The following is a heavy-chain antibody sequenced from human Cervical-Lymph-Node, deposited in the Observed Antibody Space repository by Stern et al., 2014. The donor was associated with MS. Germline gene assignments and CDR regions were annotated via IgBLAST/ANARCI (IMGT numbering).Heavy chain of an antibody. CDR3: ARGRGGNYRYYFDY. CDR1: GFTFSSYS. Sequence: EVQLVESGGGLVKPGGSLSLSCAASGFTFSSYSMNWVRQAPGKGLEWVASISSGGSYIYYADSLKGRCTISRDNAKNSLYLQMNSLRAEDTAVYYCARGRGGNYRYYFDYWGQGTLVTVSS. CDR2: ISSGGSYI. J-gene: IGHJ4*02. D-gene: IGHD4-23*01. V-gene: IGHV3-21*01.